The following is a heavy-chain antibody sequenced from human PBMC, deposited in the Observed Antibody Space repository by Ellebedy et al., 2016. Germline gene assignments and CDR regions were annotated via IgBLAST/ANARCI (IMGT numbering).Heavy chain of an antibody. CDR2: IYPGDSDT. CDR1: GYSFTSYW. V-gene: IGHV5-51*01. CDR3: ARSTGSVALLPFPFDY. Sequence: GGSLRLSCKGSGYSFTSYWIGWVRQMPGKGLEWMGIIYPGDSDTRYSPSFQGQVTISADKSISTAYLQWSSLKASDTAMYYCARSTGSVALLPFPFDYWGQGTLVTVSS. D-gene: IGHD3-10*01. J-gene: IGHJ4*02.